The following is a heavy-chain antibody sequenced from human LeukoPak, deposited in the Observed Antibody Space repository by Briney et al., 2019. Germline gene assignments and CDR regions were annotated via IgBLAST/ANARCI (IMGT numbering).Heavy chain of an antibody. CDR2: ISANSATT. D-gene: IGHD5-18*01. CDR3: ACAYTAMVSDYYYGMDV. Sequence: GGSLRLSCAASGFTFHNYALSWVRQAPGKGLEWVSTISANSATTFYAGSVEGRFTISRDNSDDKLFLQMNSLRVEDTAVYYCACAYTAMVSDYYYGMDVWGQGTTVTVSS. CDR1: GFTFHNYA. V-gene: IGHV3-23*01. J-gene: IGHJ6*02.